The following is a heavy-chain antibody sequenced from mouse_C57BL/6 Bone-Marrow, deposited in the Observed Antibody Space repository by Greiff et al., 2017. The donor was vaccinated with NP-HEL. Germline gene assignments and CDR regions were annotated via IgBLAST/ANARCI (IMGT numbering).Heavy chain of an antibody. CDR2: IDPENGDT. D-gene: IGHD1-1*01. V-gene: IGHV14-4*01. Sequence: VHVKQSGAELVRPGASVKLSCTASGFNIKDDYMHWVKQRPEQGLEWIGWIDPENGDTEYASKFQGKATITADTSSNTAYLQLSSLTSEDTAVYYCTSYYYGSSYYYYAMDYWGQGTSVTVSS. CDR1: GFNIKDDY. CDR3: TSYYYGSSYYYYAMDY. J-gene: IGHJ4*01.